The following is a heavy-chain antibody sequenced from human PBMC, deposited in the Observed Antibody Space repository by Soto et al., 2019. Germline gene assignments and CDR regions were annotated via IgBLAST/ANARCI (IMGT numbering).Heavy chain of an antibody. CDR3: ATWLQQEHAYDV. V-gene: IGHV3-53*01. J-gene: IGHJ3*01. CDR1: GLAVRGKRY. CDR2: VYDVDGT. Sequence: GGSRRLSGAAVGLAVRGKRYMAWVSQAPGKGLEWVSGVYDVDGTYYADSVKGRFTTTRDSCKTIVYLQMNDLGPDDTAIYYCATWLQQEHAYDVWGLGTTVTVSS. D-gene: IGHD1-1*01.